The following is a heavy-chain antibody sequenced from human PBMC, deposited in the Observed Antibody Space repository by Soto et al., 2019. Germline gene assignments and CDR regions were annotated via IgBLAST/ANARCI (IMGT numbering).Heavy chain of an antibody. CDR2: ISYDGSNK. Sequence: PGGSLRLSCAASGFTFSSYGMHWVRQAPGKGLEWVAVISYDGSNKYHADSVKGRFTISRDNSQNTLYLQMNSLRAEDTAVYYCTTDIGYCSGGSCYVTYYYYYMDVWGKGTTVTVSS. D-gene: IGHD2-15*01. V-gene: IGHV3-30*03. CDR3: TTDIGYCSGGSCYVTYYYYYMDV. J-gene: IGHJ6*03. CDR1: GFTFSSYG.